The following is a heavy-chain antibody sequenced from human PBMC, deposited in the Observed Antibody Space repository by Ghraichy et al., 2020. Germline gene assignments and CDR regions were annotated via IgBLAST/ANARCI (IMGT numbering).Heavy chain of an antibody. CDR3: ARGLRYYYGMDV. J-gene: IGHJ6*02. V-gene: IGHV3-48*03. Sequence: LSLTCAASGFTFSSYEMNWVRQAPGKGLEWVSYISSSGSTIYYADSVKGRFTISRDNAKNSLYLQMNSLRAEDTAVYYCARGLRYYYGMDVWGQGTTVTVSS. D-gene: IGHD3-3*01. CDR1: GFTFSSYE. CDR2: ISSSGSTI.